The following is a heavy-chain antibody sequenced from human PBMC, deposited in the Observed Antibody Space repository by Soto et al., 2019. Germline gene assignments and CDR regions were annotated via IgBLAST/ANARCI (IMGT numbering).Heavy chain of an antibody. Sequence: ASQILSFPCTVSGGSISSYYWSWIRQPPGKGLEWIGYIYYSGSTNYNPSLKSRVTISVDTSKNQFSLKLSSVTAADTAVYYCARAYGGYADYWGQGALVTVSS. CDR1: GGSISSYY. CDR3: ARAYGGYADY. V-gene: IGHV4-59*01. J-gene: IGHJ4*02. D-gene: IGHD5-12*01. CDR2: IYYSGST.